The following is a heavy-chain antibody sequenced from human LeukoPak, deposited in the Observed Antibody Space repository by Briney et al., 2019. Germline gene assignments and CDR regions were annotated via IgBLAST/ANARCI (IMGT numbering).Heavy chain of an antibody. V-gene: IGHV1-69*13. Sequence: GASVKVSCKASGGTFSSYAISWVRQAPGQGLEWMGGIIPIFGTANYAQKFQGRVTITADESTGTAYMELSSLRSDDTAIYYCARDVGEYCSSVSCYASDYWGQGTLVTVSS. J-gene: IGHJ4*02. D-gene: IGHD2-2*01. CDR1: GGTFSSYA. CDR3: ARDVGEYCSSVSCYASDY. CDR2: IIPIFGTA.